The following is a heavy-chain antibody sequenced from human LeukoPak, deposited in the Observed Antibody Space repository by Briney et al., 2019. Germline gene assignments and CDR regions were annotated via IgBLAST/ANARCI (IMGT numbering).Heavy chain of an antibody. CDR1: GFTFGDYA. CDR3: TRRAQYYHMDV. J-gene: IGHJ6*03. V-gene: IGHV3-49*04. CDR2: IRSKAYGGTT. Sequence: GGSLRLSCTASGFTFGDYAMSWVRQAPGKGLEWVGFIRSKAYGGTTEYAASVKGRFTISRDDSKSIAYLQMNSLKTEDTAVYYCTRRAQYYHMDVWGKGTTVTISS.